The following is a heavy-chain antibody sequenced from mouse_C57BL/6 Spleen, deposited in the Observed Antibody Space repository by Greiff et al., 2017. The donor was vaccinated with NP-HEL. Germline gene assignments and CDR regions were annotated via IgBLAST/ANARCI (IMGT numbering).Heavy chain of an antibody. Sequence: VMLVESGPGLVQPSQSLSITCTVSGFSLTSYGVHWVRQPPGKGLEWLGVIWSGGSTDYNAAFISRLSISKDNSKSQVFFKMNSLQADDTAIYYCAKNSPGAYYAMDYWGQGTSVTVSS. V-gene: IGHV2-4*01. CDR2: IWSGGST. J-gene: IGHJ4*01. CDR1: GFSLTSYG. CDR3: AKNSPGAYYAMDY.